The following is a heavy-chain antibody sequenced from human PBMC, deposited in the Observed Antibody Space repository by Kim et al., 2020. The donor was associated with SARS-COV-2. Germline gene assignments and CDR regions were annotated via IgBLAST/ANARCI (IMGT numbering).Heavy chain of an antibody. CDR3: ARTYLGYSSSWYAPLGLDY. V-gene: IGHV4-39*01. J-gene: IGHJ4*02. CDR1: GGSISSSSYY. CDR2: IYYSGST. D-gene: IGHD6-13*01. Sequence: SETLSLTCTVSGGSISSSSYYWGWIRQPPGKGLEWIGSIYYSGSTYYNPSLKSRVTISVDTSKNQFSLKLSSVTAADTAVYYCARTYLGYSSSWYAPLGLDYWGQGTLVTVSS.